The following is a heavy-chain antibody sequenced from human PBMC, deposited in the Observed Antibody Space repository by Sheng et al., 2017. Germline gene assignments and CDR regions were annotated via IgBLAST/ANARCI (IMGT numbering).Heavy chain of an antibody. D-gene: IGHD3-9*01. CDR2: INHSGST. V-gene: IGHV4-34*01. CDR3: ARFERVYDILTGSGYYYYGMDV. J-gene: IGHJ6*02. Sequence: QVQLQQWGAGLLKPSETLSLTCAVYGGSFSGYYWSWIRQPPGKGLEWIGEINHSGSTNYNPSLKSRVTISVDTSKNQFSLKLSSVTAADTAVYYCARFERVYDILTGSGYYYYGMDVWGQGTTVTVSS. CDR1: GGSFSGYY.